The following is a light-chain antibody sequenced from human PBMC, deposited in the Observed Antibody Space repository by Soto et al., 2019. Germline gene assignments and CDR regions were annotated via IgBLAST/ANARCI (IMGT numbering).Light chain of an antibody. Sequence: EIVLTQSPDTLSLSPGERATLSCRASQSLRNNYLAWYQQKPGQAPRLIMYGASSRATGIPDRFSGSGSGTDFTHTISRLEPDDFAVYFCQQYGNSPRTFGLGTKVE. CDR3: QQYGNSPRT. V-gene: IGKV3-20*01. CDR1: QSLRNNY. J-gene: IGKJ1*01. CDR2: GAS.